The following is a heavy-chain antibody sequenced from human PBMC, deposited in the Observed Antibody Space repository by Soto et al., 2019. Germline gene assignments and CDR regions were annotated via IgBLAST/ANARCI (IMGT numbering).Heavy chain of an antibody. D-gene: IGHD3-10*01. J-gene: IGHJ3*02. CDR3: ARGGLLGI. CDR1: GFSFSSYE. V-gene: IGHV3-48*03. Sequence: EVQLVESGGGLVRPGGSLRLSCAASGFSFSSYEMTWVRQAPGKGLEWVSHISSNGGTTVYHADSVRGRFTISRDNAKNSLYLQMNSLRAEDTGVYYCARGGLLGIWGQETMVTVSS. CDR2: ISSNGGTTV.